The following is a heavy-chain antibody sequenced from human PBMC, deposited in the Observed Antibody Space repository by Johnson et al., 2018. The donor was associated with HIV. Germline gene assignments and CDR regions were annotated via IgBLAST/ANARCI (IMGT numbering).Heavy chain of an antibody. CDR2: IRYDGSNK. CDR1: GFTFSNYG. D-gene: IGHD6-19*01. CDR3: TSGKSWLAVDAFDI. J-gene: IGHJ3*02. V-gene: IGHV3-30*02. Sequence: VQLVESGGGLVTPGGSVKLSCQGSGFTFSNYGMHWVRQAPGKGLEWVAFIRYDGSNKYYADSVKGRFTISRDNSKNTLYLQMNSLKTEDTAVYYCTSGKSWLAVDAFDIWGQGTMVTVSS.